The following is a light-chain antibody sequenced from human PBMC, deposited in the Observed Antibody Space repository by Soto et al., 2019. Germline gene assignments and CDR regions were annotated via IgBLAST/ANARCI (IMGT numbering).Light chain of an antibody. J-gene: IGLJ7*01. V-gene: IGLV2-23*02. Sequence: QSALTQPASVSGSPGQSITISCTGTSNDVGSHNLVSWYQQHPGQAPKLMIYEVSKRPLGVSARFSASKSGNTASLTISGLQAEDEADYYCCSYGGSRAVFGGGTKLTVL. CDR1: SNDVGSHNL. CDR3: CSYGGSRAV. CDR2: EVS.